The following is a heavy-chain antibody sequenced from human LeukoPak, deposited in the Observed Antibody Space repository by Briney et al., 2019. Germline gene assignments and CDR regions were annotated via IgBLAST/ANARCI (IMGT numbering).Heavy chain of an antibody. Sequence: GGSLRLSCSTSGFTFPDYAITWVRQAPGQGLEWVGLIRSKIYGGTAVYAASVQGRFTVSRDDSKSFAFLQMDSLTIEDTAMYYCCRGLTEPNAKYYCDLWSQGILVTVSS. V-gene: IGHV3-49*04. J-gene: IGHJ5*02. CDR2: IRSKIYGGTA. CDR3: CRGLTEPNAKYYCDL. D-gene: IGHD1-14*01. CDR1: GFTFPDYA.